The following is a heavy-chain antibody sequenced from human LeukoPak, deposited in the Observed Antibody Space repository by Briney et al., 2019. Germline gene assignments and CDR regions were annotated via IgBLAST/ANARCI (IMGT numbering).Heavy chain of an antibody. CDR1: GGSISGYY. CDR2: IYVSEST. D-gene: IGHD5-24*01. J-gene: IGHJ4*02. Sequence: SETLSLTCTVSGGSISGYYWNWIRQPAGKGLEWIGRIYVSESTNYNPSLKSRVTMSVDTSKNQFSLKMSSVTAADTAVYYCTRGQDGYDDYWGQGTLVTVSS. V-gene: IGHV4-4*07. CDR3: TRGQDGYDDY.